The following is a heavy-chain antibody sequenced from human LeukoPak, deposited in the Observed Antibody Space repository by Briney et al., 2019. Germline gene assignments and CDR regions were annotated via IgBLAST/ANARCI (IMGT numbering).Heavy chain of an antibody. D-gene: IGHD2-21*02. CDR2: ISYDGSNK. CDR3: AKPPYCGGDCYPDYFDY. CDR1: GFTFSSYA. J-gene: IGHJ4*02. Sequence: GGSLRLSCAASGFTFSSYAMHWVRQAPGKGLEWVAVISYDGSNKYYADSVKGRFTISRDNSKNTLYLQMNSLRAEDTAVYYCAKPPYCGGDCYPDYFDYWGQGTLVTVSS. V-gene: IGHV3-30-3*01.